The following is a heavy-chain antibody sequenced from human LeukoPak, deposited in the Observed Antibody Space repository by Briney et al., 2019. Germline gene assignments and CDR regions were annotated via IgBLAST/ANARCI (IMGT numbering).Heavy chain of an antibody. V-gene: IGHV3-48*01. CDR1: AFTFSDYS. J-gene: IGHJ4*02. D-gene: IGHD1-26*01. CDR2: ISGRSSTI. Sequence: GGSLRLSCAAPAFTFSDYSMNWVRQAPGRGLEWLSYISGRSSTIYYADSVKGRFTISRDNAKNSLYLQMNSLRAEDTAVYYCARDRIKSGSYYFDYWGQGTLVTVSS. CDR3: ARDRIKSGSYYFDY.